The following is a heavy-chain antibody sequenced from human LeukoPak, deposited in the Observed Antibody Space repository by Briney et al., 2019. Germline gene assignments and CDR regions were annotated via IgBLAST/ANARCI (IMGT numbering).Heavy chain of an antibody. V-gene: IGHV3-23*01. CDR2: ISGSGGST. CDR3: ARTPLLKGLVS. D-gene: IGHD3-22*01. CDR1: GFTFSSYA. Sequence: QPGGSLRLSRAASGFTFSSYAMSWVRQAPGKGLEWVSAISGSGGSTYYADSVKGRFTISRDNSKNTLYLQMNSLRAEDTGVYYCARTPLLKGLVSWGQGTMGTVSS. J-gene: IGHJ3*01.